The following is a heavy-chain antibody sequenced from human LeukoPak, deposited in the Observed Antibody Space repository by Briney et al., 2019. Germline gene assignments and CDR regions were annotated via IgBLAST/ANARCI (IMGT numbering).Heavy chain of an antibody. J-gene: IGHJ6*02. CDR2: IKSKTDGGTT. D-gene: IGHD4-17*01. V-gene: IGHV3-15*01. CDR3: TTDPYGDYGYYYYGMDV. Sequence: AGGSLRLSCAASGFTFSNAWKSWVCQAPGKGLEWVGRIKSKTDGGTTDYAAPVKGRFTISRDDSKNTLYLQMNSLKTEDTAVYYCTTDPYGDYGYYYYGMDVWGQGTTVTVSS. CDR1: GFTFSNAW.